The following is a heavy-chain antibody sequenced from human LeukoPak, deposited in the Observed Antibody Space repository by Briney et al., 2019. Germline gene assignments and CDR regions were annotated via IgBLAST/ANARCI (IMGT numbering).Heavy chain of an antibody. D-gene: IGHD3-3*01. Sequence: GASVKVSCKASGYTFTGYYMHWVRRAPGQGLEWMGWINPNSGGTNYAQKFQGRVTMTRDTSISTAYMELSRLRSDDTAVYYCARDMDFWSGYLYYYYYGMDVWGQGTTVTVSS. CDR3: ARDMDFWSGYLYYYYYGMDV. V-gene: IGHV1-2*02. CDR1: GYTFTGYY. J-gene: IGHJ6*02. CDR2: INPNSGGT.